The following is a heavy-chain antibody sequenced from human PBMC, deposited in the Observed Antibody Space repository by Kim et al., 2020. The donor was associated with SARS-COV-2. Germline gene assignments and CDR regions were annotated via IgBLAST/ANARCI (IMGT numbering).Heavy chain of an antibody. J-gene: IGHJ4*02. D-gene: IGHD2-15*01. CDR3: ATVRDRGRLDY. Sequence: SETLSLTCTVSADSSRIYYWTWIPQPPGKGLEWIGYMYYSGTPKYNPSLKSRVTMSADTSKDQFSLNLNSVTTADTAVYFCATVRDRGRLDYWGQGIQVT. V-gene: IGHV4-59*01. CDR2: MYYSGTP. CDR1: ADSSRIYY.